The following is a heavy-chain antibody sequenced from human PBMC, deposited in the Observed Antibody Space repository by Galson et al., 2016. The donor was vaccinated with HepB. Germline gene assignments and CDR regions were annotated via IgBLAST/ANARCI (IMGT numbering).Heavy chain of an antibody. CDR3: AFALLTLGHMGYYDYGMDV. CDR1: GYTFTSYD. Sequence: SVKVSCKASGYTFTSYDINWVRQATGQGLEWMGWMNPDSGNTGYAQKFQDRVTMTRNTSISTASLELSSLRSDDTAVYYCAFALLTLGHMGYYDYGMDVWGQGTTVTVSS. D-gene: IGHD2-15*01. J-gene: IGHJ6*02. V-gene: IGHV1-8*01. CDR2: MNPDSGNT.